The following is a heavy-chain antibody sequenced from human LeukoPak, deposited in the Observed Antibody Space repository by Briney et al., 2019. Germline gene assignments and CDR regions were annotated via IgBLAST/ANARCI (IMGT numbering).Heavy chain of an antibody. CDR1: GFSFRSYS. CDR2: ISSSSTYI. Sequence: GGSLRLSCAASGFSFRSYSMNWVRQAPGKGLEWVSFISSSSTYIYYADSMKGRFTISRDNAKNSLFLQMNSLRGEDTAVYYCARIPYSSSLTDAFDIWGQGTMVTVYS. J-gene: IGHJ3*02. V-gene: IGHV3-21*01. CDR3: ARIPYSSSLTDAFDI. D-gene: IGHD6-6*01.